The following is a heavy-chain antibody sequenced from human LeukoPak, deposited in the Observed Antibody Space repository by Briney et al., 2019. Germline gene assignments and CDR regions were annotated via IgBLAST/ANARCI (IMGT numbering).Heavy chain of an antibody. D-gene: IGHD4-17*01. CDR1: GYTFTSYY. CDR2: INPNSGGT. V-gene: IGHV1-2*02. CDR3: AATVTTPYNWFDP. J-gene: IGHJ5*02. Sequence: GASVKVSCKASGYTFTSYYMHWVRQAPGQGLEWMGIINPNSGGTNYAQKFQGRVTMTRDTSISTAYMELSRLRSDDTAVYYCAATVTTPYNWFDPWGQGTLVTVSS.